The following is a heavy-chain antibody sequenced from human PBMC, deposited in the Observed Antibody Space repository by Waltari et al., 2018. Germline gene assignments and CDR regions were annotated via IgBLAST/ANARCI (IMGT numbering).Heavy chain of an antibody. D-gene: IGHD1-1*01. J-gene: IGHJ3*02. CDR3: ARSPRKTGKYSSAFYI. CDR1: GGSISSSSYY. V-gene: IGHV4-39*01. Sequence: QLQLQESGPGLVKPSETLSLTCTVPGGSISSSSYYWGWLRQPPGKGLEWSGSIYYSGSPYYNPSLKRRVSISVDTSKNQFSLKLSSVTAADTAVYYCARSPRKTGKYSSAFYIWGQGTMVTVSS. CDR2: IYYSGSP.